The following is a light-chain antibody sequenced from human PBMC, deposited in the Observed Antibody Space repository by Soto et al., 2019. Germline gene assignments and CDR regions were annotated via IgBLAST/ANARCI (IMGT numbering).Light chain of an antibody. J-gene: IGKJ4*01. V-gene: IGKV3-11*01. CDR2: DAS. Sequence: EIVLTQSPATLSLSPGERATLSCRASQSVSSYLAWYQQKPGPAPRLLIYDASNRATGIPARFSGSGSGTDFTLTISSLEPEDFAVYYCQQRSNWLPLTFGGGTKVEIK. CDR3: QQRSNWLPLT. CDR1: QSVSSY.